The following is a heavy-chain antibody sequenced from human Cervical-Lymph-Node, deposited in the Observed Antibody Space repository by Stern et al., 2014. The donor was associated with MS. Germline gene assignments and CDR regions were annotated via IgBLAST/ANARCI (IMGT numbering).Heavy chain of an antibody. J-gene: IGHJ5*02. CDR2: TSFSAKWYN. CDR1: GDSVSSDSDV. V-gene: IGHV6-1*01. Sequence: QDQLVQSGPGLVKPSPTLSLTCAISGDSVSSDSDVWNWIRQSPPRGLGWLGRTSFSAKWYNDYAVSVKSRIIINSDTSKNQFALRLNSVAPEDTAVYSCARGTKYSSSWSGRWFDPWGQGTLVIVSS. CDR3: ARGTKYSSSWSGRWFDP. D-gene: IGHD6-13*01.